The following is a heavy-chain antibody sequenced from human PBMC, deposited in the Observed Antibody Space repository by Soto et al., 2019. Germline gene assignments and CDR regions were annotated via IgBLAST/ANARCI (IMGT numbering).Heavy chain of an antibody. CDR2: INSDGSST. CDR3: ARQRAGTTAFDY. CDR1: GFTFSCYW. V-gene: IGHV3-74*01. Sequence: GGSLRLSCAASGFTFSCYWMHWVRQAPGKGLVWVSRINSDGSSTSYADSVKGRFTISRDNAKNTLYLQMNSLRAEDTAGYYCARQRAGTTAFDYWGQGTLVTVSS. D-gene: IGHD1-1*01. J-gene: IGHJ4*02.